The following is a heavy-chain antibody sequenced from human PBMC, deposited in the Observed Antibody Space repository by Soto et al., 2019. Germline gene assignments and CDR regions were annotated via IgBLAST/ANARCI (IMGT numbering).Heavy chain of an antibody. J-gene: IGHJ4*02. CDR2: IHWDADQ. Sequence: QITLKESAPTLVKPTQTLTLTCTFSGFSLTTSGVGVGWIRQPPGNALEWLALIHWDADQLYRPSLKSRLTIPEDTAKNQVVLTMTNMDPVDTATYYRVHWVCYYATSGYRGDFDFWGQGTLVIVSS. CDR3: VHWVCYYATSGYRGDFDF. V-gene: IGHV2-5*02. D-gene: IGHD3-22*01. CDR1: GFSLTTSGVG.